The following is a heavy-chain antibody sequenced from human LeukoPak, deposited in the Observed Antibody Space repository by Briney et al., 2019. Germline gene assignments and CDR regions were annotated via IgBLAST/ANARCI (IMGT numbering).Heavy chain of an antibody. CDR1: GFTFSSHW. CDR3: ARDLVYGSGSCGH. Sequence: QPGGSLRLSCAASGFTFSSHWMNWVRQVPGKGLVWVSRINNDGSIISYADSVKGRFTISRDNAKNTVHLQMNSLRAEDTAVYYCARDLVYGSGSCGHWGQGTLVTVSS. V-gene: IGHV3-74*01. J-gene: IGHJ4*02. CDR2: INNDGSII. D-gene: IGHD3-10*01.